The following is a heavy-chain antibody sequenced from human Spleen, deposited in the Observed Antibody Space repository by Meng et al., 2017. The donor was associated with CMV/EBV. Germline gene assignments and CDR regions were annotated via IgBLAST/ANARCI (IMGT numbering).Heavy chain of an antibody. Sequence: SETLSLTCAVSGYSISSGYYWGWIRQPSGKGLEWIGSIYHSGSTYYNSSLKSRITISVDTSENQFSLKLSSVTAADTAVYYCARGYIAARPDALGYWGQGTLVTVSS. CDR3: ARGYIAARPDALGY. V-gene: IGHV4-38-2*01. CDR2: IYHSGST. D-gene: IGHD6-6*01. J-gene: IGHJ4*02. CDR1: GYSISSGYY.